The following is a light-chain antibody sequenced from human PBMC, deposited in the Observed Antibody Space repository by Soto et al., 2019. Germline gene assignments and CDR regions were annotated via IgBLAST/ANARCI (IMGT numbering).Light chain of an antibody. CDR1: QSVSNN. J-gene: IGKJ1*01. Sequence: EIVLTQSPGALSLSPGERSTLSFRASQSVSNNYLAWYQQKPGQAPRLLIYGASNRATGVPARFSGSGSGTEFTLTISSLQSEDFTVYSCLQYHNLWAFGQGTKVDIK. CDR2: GAS. CDR3: LQYHNLWA. V-gene: IGKV3D-15*01.